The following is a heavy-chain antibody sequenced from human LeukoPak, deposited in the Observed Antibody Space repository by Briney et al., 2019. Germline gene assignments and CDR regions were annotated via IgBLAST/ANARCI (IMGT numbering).Heavy chain of an antibody. CDR1: GYTFSSYA. V-gene: IGHV7-4-1*02. Sequence: ASVKVSCKASGYTFSSYAMNRVRQAPGQGLEWMGWINTNTGNPTYAQGFTGRFVFSLDTSVSTAYLQISGLKAEDTAVYYCARVSRKGYTNNWNPLGYFDYWGQGTLVTVSS. J-gene: IGHJ4*02. CDR2: INTNTGNP. D-gene: IGHD1-1*01. CDR3: ARVSRKGYTNNWNPLGYFDY.